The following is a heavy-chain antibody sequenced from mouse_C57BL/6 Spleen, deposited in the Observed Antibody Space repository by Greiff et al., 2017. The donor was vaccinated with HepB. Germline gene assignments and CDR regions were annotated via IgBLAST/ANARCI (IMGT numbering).Heavy chain of an antibody. V-gene: IGHV1-52*01. Sequence: VQLKESGPELVRPGSSVKLSCKASGYTFTSYWMHWVKQRPIQGLEWIGNIDPSDSETHYNQKFKDKATLTVDKSSSTAYMQLSSLTSEDSAVYYCAREDGSAFFDYWGQGTTLTVSS. J-gene: IGHJ2*01. CDR3: AREDGSAFFDY. CDR1: GYTFTSYW. CDR2: IDPSDSET. D-gene: IGHD1-1*01.